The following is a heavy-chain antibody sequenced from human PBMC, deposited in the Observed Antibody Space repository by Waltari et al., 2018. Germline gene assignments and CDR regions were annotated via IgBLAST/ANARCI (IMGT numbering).Heavy chain of an antibody. CDR1: GGSISGRPYY. J-gene: IGHJ5*02. Sequence: QLQLQESGPGLVKPSETLSLTCTVSGGSISGRPYYWGWIRQPPGKGLEWIGSIHYTGSTYYNPSVKGRITISVDTSKNQFSLRLSSVTAADTAVYYCARRGCSGGTCYSLDPWGQGTLVTVSS. D-gene: IGHD2-15*01. CDR2: IHYTGST. V-gene: IGHV4-39*01. CDR3: ARRGCSGGTCYSLDP.